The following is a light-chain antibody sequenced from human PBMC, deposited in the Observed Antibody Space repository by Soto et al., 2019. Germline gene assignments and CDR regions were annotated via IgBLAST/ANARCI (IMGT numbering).Light chain of an antibody. CDR3: QQYNSYSPLT. CDR2: DAS. Sequence: DIQMTQSPSTLSASVGDRVTITCRASQSISSWLAWYQQKPGKAPKLLIYDASSLESGVPSRFSGSRSGTEFTLTISSLQPDDLATYYCQQYNSYSPLTFGGGTKVDIK. V-gene: IGKV1-5*01. CDR1: QSISSW. J-gene: IGKJ4*01.